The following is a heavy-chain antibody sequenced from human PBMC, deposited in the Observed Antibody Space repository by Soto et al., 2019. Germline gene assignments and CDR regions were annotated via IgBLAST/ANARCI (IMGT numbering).Heavy chain of an antibody. Sequence: VKVACKASGGPFISSAISWVRQALGQGLEWMGGIIPIFGTANYAQKFQGRVTITADKSTSTAYMELSSLRSEDTAVYYCARVSCSSTSCYSKNTPGWNKYIYYYGMDVCGQRTTVTVSS. CDR2: IIPIFGTA. CDR3: ARVSCSSTSCYSKNTPGWNKYIYYYGMDV. J-gene: IGHJ6*02. CDR1: GGPFISSA. D-gene: IGHD2-2*01. V-gene: IGHV1-69*06.